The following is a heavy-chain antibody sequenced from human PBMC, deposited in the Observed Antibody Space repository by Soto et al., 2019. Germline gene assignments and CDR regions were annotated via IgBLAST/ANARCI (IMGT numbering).Heavy chain of an antibody. V-gene: IGHV3-7*03. CDR3: ARVVHSGWYLPGFDY. CDR1: GFTFSSYW. J-gene: IGHJ4*02. Sequence: PGGSLRLSCAASGFTFSSYWMSWVRQAPGKGLEWVANIKQDGSEKYYVDSVKGRFTISRDNAKNSLYLQMNSLRAEDTAVYYCARVVHSGWYLPGFDYWGQGTLVTVSS. CDR2: IKQDGSEK. D-gene: IGHD6-19*01.